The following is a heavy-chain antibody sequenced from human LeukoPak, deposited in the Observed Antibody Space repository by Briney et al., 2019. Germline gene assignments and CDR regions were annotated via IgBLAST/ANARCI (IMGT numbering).Heavy chain of an antibody. CDR1: GGSISSYY. CDR3: ARGRDMVRGVITQFDY. CDR2: IYYSGST. J-gene: IGHJ4*02. D-gene: IGHD3-10*01. Sequence: SETLSLTCTVSGGSISSYYWSWIRQPPGKGLEWIGYIYYSGSTHYNPSLKSRVTISVDASKNQFSLKLSSVTAADTAVYYCARGRDMVRGVITQFDYWGQGTLVTVSS. V-gene: IGHV4-59*01.